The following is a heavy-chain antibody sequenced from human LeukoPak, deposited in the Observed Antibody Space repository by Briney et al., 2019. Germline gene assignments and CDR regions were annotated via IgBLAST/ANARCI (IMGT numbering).Heavy chain of an antibody. J-gene: IGHJ3*02. CDR1: GGXFSGHY. D-gene: IGHD3-22*01. Sequence: SETLSLTCAVYGGXFSGHYCSWIRQPPGKGLEWIGEINHSGSTNYNPSLKSRVTILVDTSKNQFSLKLRSVTAADTAVYYCAREVQHYAGSVYDHDAFDIWGQGTMVTVSS. CDR3: AREVQHYAGSVYDHDAFDI. V-gene: IGHV4-34*01. CDR2: INHSGST.